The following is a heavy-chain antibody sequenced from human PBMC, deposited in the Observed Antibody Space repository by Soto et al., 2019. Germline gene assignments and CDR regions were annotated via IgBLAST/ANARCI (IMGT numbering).Heavy chain of an antibody. J-gene: IGHJ5*02. Sequence: SETLSLTCTVSGGSISSYYWSWIRQPPGKGLEWIGYIYYSGSTNYNPSLKSRVTISVDTSKNQFSLKLSSVTAADTAVYYCARCQDSFDDSPLQPWSQGTLVTVSS. V-gene: IGHV4-59*01. CDR3: ARCQDSFDDSPLQP. CDR1: GGSISSYY. CDR2: IYYSGST. D-gene: IGHD2-15*01.